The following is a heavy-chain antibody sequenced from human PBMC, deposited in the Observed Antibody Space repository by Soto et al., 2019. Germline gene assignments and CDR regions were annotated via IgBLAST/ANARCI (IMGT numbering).Heavy chain of an antibody. V-gene: IGHV5-51*01. Sequence: GESLKISCRGSGYSFTTYWIAWVRQMPGKGLEWMGIIYPGDSDTRYSPSFQGQVTISADKSISTAYLQWSSLRASDTAMYYCARRLAPLCPYYFDYWGQGTLLTVSS. CDR1: GYSFTTYW. CDR3: ARRLAPLCPYYFDY. J-gene: IGHJ4*02. CDR2: IYPGDSDT. D-gene: IGHD2-2*01.